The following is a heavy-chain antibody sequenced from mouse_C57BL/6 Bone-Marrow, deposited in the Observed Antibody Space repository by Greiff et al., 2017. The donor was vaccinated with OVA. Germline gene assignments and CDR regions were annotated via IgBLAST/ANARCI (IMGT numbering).Heavy chain of an antibody. CDR1: GYTFTSYG. J-gene: IGHJ2*01. CDR2: IYPRSGNT. V-gene: IGHV1-81*01. CDR3: ARDQIFYGNYGCDY. Sequence: VQLQQSGAELARPGASVKLSCKASGYTFTSYGISWVKQRTGQGLEWIGEIYPRSGNTYYNEKFKGKATLTADKSSSTAYMELRSLTSEDSAVYFCARDQIFYGNYGCDYWGQGTTLTVSS. D-gene: IGHD2-1*01.